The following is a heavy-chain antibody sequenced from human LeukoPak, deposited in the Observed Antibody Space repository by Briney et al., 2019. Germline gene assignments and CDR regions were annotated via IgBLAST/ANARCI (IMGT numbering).Heavy chain of an antibody. CDR2: ISSSSSYI. CDR3: ARDLEMATIPFDY. D-gene: IGHD5-24*01. CDR1: GFTFSSYS. V-gene: IGHV3-21*01. Sequence: PGGSLRLSCAASGFTFSSYSMNWVRQAPGKGLEWASSISSSSSYIYYADSVKGRFTISRDNAKNSLYLQMNSLRAEDTAVYYCARDLEMATIPFDYWGQGTLVTVSS. J-gene: IGHJ4*02.